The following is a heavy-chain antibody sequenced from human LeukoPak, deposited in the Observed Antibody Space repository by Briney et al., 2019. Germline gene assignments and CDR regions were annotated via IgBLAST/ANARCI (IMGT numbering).Heavy chain of an antibody. V-gene: IGHV3-30*02. D-gene: IGHD3-22*01. J-gene: IGHJ4*02. CDR3: AKDPENNGYSDGSFDY. CDR2: IRNDGTHE. Sequence: GGSLRLSCTASGFNFNIFGMYWVRQAPGKELEWVGFIRNDGTHEKYGDSVKGRFTIFRDNSKNTLYLLMNSVRSEDTAVYYCAKDPENNGYSDGSFDYWGQGTLVSVSS. CDR1: GFNFNIFG.